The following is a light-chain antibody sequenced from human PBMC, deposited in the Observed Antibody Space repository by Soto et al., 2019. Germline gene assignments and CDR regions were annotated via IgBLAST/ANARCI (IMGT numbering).Light chain of an antibody. V-gene: IGLV2-14*01. Sequence: LTQPASVSGSPGQSVTISCTGTSSDVGGYNYVSWYQHHPGEAPKLMIYEVTHRPSGVSNRFSGSKSGNTASLTISGLQAEDEADYYCSSYTSISTYVFGTGTKVTVL. CDR3: SSYTSISTYV. CDR1: SSDVGGYNY. CDR2: EVT. J-gene: IGLJ1*01.